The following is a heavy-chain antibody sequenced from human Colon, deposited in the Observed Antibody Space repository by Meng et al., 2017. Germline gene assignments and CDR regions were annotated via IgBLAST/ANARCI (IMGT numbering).Heavy chain of an antibody. D-gene: IGHD2-15*01. J-gene: IGHJ5*02. CDR1: GGSMSGYY. CDR2: IYSSGRT. V-gene: IGHV4-4*07. CDR3: ARVQRFCTGGICSNWFDP. Sequence: QGPLQESGPGRVKPSETLSLTCTGSGGSMSGYYWNWIRQPAGKGLEWIGHIYSSGRTNYNPSLKSRVTISVDSSKNQFSLNLTSVTAADTAVYFCARVQRFCTGGICSNWFDPWGQGTLVTVSS.